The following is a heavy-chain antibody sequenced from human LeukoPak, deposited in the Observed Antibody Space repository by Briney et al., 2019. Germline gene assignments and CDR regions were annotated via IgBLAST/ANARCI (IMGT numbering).Heavy chain of an antibody. CDR2: ISWNSGSE. CDR3: AKDGRPDAYGIFDL. Sequence: GGSLRLSCAASGFSFDDYAMHWLRQAPGKGLQWVSGISWNSGSEGYADSVKGRFTISRDNAKNSLYLQMNSLRAEDTAFYHCAKDGRPDAYGIFDLWGHGTLVTVSS. CDR1: GFSFDDYA. D-gene: IGHD1-1*01. V-gene: IGHV3-9*01. J-gene: IGHJ4*01.